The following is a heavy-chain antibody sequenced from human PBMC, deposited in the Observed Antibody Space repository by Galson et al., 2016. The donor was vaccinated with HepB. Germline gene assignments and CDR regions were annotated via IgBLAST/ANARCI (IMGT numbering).Heavy chain of an antibody. V-gene: IGHV3-30*04. D-gene: IGHD2-2*01. CDR1: GFTFSNYP. CDR2: ISYDGSDK. Sequence: SLRLSCAASGFTFSNYPMHWVRQPPGKGLEWVAFISYDGSDKYYPDSVKGRFTISRDNSRNTLFLQMNSLRAEDTALYYCARDGGLVLLPATHYYYAMDVWGQGTAVTVSS. CDR3: ARDGGLVLLPATHYYYAMDV. J-gene: IGHJ6*02.